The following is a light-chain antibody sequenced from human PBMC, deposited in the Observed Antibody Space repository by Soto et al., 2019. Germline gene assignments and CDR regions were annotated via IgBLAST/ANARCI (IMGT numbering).Light chain of an antibody. V-gene: IGKV3-11*01. CDR3: QHYKTWPLA. J-gene: IGKJ5*01. Sequence: EIVLTQSPATLSLSPGERATLSCRASQSVSSYLAWYQQKPGQAPRLLIYDASNRATGIPARFSGSGSGTDFTLTISSLQSEDFAVYYCQHYKTWPLAFGGGTRLEIK. CDR2: DAS. CDR1: QSVSSY.